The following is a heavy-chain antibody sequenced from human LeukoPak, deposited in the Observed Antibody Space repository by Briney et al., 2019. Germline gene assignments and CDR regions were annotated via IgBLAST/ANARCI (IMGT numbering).Heavy chain of an antibody. V-gene: IGHV1-2*02. D-gene: IGHD3-9*01. Sequence: GASVKVSCKASGYTFTGYYMHWVRQAPGQGLEWMGWINPNSGGTNYAQKFQGRVTMTRDTSISTAYMELSRLRSDDTAVYYCARVGDDILTGYYSSLGPPDYWGQGTLVTVSS. J-gene: IGHJ4*02. CDR1: GYTFTGYY. CDR2: INPNSGGT. CDR3: ARVGDDILTGYYSSLGPPDY.